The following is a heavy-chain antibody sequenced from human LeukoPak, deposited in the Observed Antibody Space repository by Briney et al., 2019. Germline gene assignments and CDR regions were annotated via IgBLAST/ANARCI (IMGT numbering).Heavy chain of an antibody. D-gene: IGHD6-19*01. CDR1: GFTFSDYY. J-gene: IGHJ4*02. Sequence: PGGSLRLSCAASGFTFSDYYMNWVRQAPGKGLEWVSYITSSSSTIYYADSVKGRFTISRDSAKNSLSLQMNSLRAEDTAVYYCARITVDSSGWYHFDYWGQGTLVTVSS. CDR3: ARITVDSSGWYHFDY. V-gene: IGHV3-48*04. CDR2: ITSSSSTI.